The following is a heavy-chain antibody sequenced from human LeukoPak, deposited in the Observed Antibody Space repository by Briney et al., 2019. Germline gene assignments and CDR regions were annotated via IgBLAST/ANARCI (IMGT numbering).Heavy chain of an antibody. Sequence: GGSLTLSCAVSGLTFSSYAMSWVRQAPGKGLEWVSAISGSSGHTYYADSVKGRFTISRDNSKNTLYLQMNSLRAEDTAVYYCAKVGFSEMEWLLYSDHWGQGTLVTVSS. CDR2: ISGSSGHT. V-gene: IGHV3-23*01. D-gene: IGHD3-3*01. CDR3: AKVGFSEMEWLLYSDH. J-gene: IGHJ4*02. CDR1: GLTFSSYA.